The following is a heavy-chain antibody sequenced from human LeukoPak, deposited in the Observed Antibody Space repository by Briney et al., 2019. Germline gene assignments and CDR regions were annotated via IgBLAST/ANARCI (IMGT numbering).Heavy chain of an antibody. CDR3: ARVGGGVVPAAMSDY. CDR2: INPSGGST. D-gene: IGHD2-2*01. J-gene: IGHJ4*02. Sequence: ASVKVSCKASGYAFTSYYMHWVRQAPGQGLEWMGIINPSGGSTSYAQKFQGRVTMTRDTSTSTVYMELSSLRSEDTAVYYCARVGGGVVPAAMSDYWGQGTLVTVSS. V-gene: IGHV1-46*01. CDR1: GYAFTSYY.